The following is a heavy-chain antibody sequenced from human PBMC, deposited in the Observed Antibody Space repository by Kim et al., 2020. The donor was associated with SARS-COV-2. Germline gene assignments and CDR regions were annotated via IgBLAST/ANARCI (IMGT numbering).Heavy chain of an antibody. J-gene: IGHJ5*02. Sequence: SVKVSCKASGGTFSSYAISWVRQAPGQGLEWMGGIIPIFGTANYAQKFQGRVTITADESTSTAYMELSSLRSEDTAVYYCARSLSRYYYDSSGYYVGWFDPWGQGTLVTVSS. CDR2: IIPIFGTA. V-gene: IGHV1-69*13. CDR1: GGTFSSYA. CDR3: ARSLSRYYYDSSGYYVGWFDP. D-gene: IGHD3-22*01.